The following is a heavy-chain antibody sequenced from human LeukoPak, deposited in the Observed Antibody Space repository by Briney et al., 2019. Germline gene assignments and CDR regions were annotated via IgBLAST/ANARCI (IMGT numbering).Heavy chain of an antibody. D-gene: IGHD3-10*01. CDR1: GGSITSYY. CDR2: IYYSGSS. V-gene: IGHV4-59*12. J-gene: IGHJ4*02. CDR3: ARDGYYGSGSIDY. Sequence: PSETLSLTCTVSGGSITSYYWSWIRQPPGKGLEWIGYIYYSGSSNYNPSLKSRVTISVDMSKNQFSLKLTSVTAADTAVYYCARDGYYGSGSIDYWGQGTLVTVSS.